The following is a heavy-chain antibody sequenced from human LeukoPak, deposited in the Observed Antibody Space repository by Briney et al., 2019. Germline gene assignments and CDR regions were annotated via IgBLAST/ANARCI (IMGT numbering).Heavy chain of an antibody. D-gene: IGHD1-26*01. CDR3: ARDILQEHFDY. Sequence: ASVKVSCKASGYTFTSYGISWVRQAPGQGLEWMGWISAYNGNTNYAQKLQGRVTMTTDTSTSTAHMELRSLRSDDTAVYYCARDILQEHFDYWGQGTLVTVSS. J-gene: IGHJ4*02. CDR1: GYTFTSYG. V-gene: IGHV1-18*01. CDR2: ISAYNGNT.